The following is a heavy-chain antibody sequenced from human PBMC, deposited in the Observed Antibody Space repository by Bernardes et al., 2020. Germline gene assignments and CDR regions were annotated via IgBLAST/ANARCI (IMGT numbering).Heavy chain of an antibody. CDR3: ARLQYGLWFDP. Sequence: GGSLRLSCAASGLTISSNYMTWVRQAPGKGLEWVSIISRGDTTYYADSVKSRFTISRDNSRNTLYLQMNSLRVEDTAVYYCARLQYGLWFDPWGQGTLVTVSS. D-gene: IGHD4-4*01. CDR1: GLTISSNY. CDR2: ISRGDTT. V-gene: IGHV3-53*01. J-gene: IGHJ5*02.